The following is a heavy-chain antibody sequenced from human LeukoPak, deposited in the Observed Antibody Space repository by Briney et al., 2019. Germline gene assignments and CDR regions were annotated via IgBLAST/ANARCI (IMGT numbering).Heavy chain of an antibody. D-gene: IGHD2-15*01. CDR3: ARLYCSGGSCHYTH. CDR2: IIPIIGTA. CDR1: GGTFSSYA. J-gene: IGHJ4*02. Sequence: GASVKVSCKASGGTFSSYAISWVRQAPGQGLEWMGGIIPIIGTANYAQKFQGRVTITADESTSTAYMELSSLRSEDTAVYYCARLYCSGGSCHYTHWGQGTLVTVSS. V-gene: IGHV1-69*13.